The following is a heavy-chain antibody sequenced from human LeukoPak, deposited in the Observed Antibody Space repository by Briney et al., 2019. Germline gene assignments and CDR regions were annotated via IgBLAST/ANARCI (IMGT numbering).Heavy chain of an antibody. Sequence: GGSLRLSCAASGFTFSIYAMNWVRQAPGKGPEWVSSISANGGETHYADSVKGRFTISRDNSKNTLYLQINNPRVEDTAVYYCAKRYYDFAVDYWGQGTLVTVSS. CDR1: GFTFSIYA. CDR3: AKRYYDFAVDY. CDR2: ISANGGET. D-gene: IGHD3-3*01. J-gene: IGHJ4*02. V-gene: IGHV3-23*01.